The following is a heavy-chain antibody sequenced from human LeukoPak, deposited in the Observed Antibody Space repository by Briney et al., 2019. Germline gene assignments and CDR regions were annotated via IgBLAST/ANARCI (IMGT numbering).Heavy chain of an antibody. D-gene: IGHD6-13*01. V-gene: IGHV3-7*01. J-gene: IGHJ4*02. CDR1: GFTFSTYW. Sequence: GGSLRLSCAASGFTFSTYWMSWVRQAPGKGLEWVANIKQDGSEKYYLDSVKGRFTISRDNAKNSLYLQMSSLRAEDTAVYFCTREAAAGINYWGQGTLVTVSS. CDR3: TREAAAGINY. CDR2: IKQDGSEK.